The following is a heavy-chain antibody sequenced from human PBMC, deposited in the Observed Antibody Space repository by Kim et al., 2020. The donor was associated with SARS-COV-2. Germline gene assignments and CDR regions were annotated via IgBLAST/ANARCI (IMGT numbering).Heavy chain of an antibody. V-gene: IGHV5-51*01. D-gene: IGHD3-10*01. CDR2: IYPGDSDT. CDR1: GYSFTSYW. J-gene: IGHJ5*02. Sequence: GESLKISCKGSGYSFTSYWIGWVRQMPGKGLEWMGIIYPGDSDTRYSPSFQGQVTISADKSISTAYLQWSSLKASDTAMYYCARNRGYNYYGSGSLNWFDPWGQGTLVTVSS. CDR3: ARNRGYNYYGSGSLNWFDP.